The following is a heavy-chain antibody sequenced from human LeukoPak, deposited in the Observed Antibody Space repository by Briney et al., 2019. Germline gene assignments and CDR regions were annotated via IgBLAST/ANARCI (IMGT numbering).Heavy chain of an antibody. CDR3: ARGGGLATPAEYFDY. D-gene: IGHD3-16*01. J-gene: IGHJ4*02. Sequence: KPSETLSLTCTVSGGSISSYYWSWIRKPAGKGLEWIGRIYTSGSTNYNPSLKSRVTMSVDTSKNQFSLKLSSVTAADTAVYYCARGGGLATPAEYFDYWGQGTLVTVSS. CDR2: IYTSGST. V-gene: IGHV4-4*07. CDR1: GGSISSYY.